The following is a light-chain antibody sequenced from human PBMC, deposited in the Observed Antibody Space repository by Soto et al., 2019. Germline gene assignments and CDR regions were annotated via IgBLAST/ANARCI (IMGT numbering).Light chain of an antibody. CDR1: NSNIGNKD. Sequence: QSVLTQPPSVSAAQGQKVTISCSGSNSNIGNKDVSWYQQFPGTAPKLLIYDNNRRPSGIPDRFSASKSGTLATLAITGLQTGDEADYYCGTWDSGLSVVVFGGGTKVTVL. CDR3: GTWDSGLSVVV. CDR2: DNN. J-gene: IGLJ2*01. V-gene: IGLV1-51*01.